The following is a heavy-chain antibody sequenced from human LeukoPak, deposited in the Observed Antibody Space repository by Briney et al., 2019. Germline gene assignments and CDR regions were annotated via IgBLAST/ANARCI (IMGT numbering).Heavy chain of an antibody. D-gene: IGHD3-3*01. CDR1: GYTFTSYG. Sequence: ASVKVSCKASGYTFTSYGISWVRQAPGQGLEWMGWISAYNGNTNYARKLQGRVTMTTDTSTSTAYMELRSLRSGDTAVYYCARGIFGVVIMGYWGQGTLVTVSS. J-gene: IGHJ4*02. V-gene: IGHV1-18*01. CDR2: ISAYNGNT. CDR3: ARGIFGVVIMGY.